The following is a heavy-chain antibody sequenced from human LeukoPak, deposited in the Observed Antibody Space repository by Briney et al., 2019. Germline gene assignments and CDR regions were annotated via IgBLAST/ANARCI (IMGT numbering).Heavy chain of an antibody. D-gene: IGHD6-13*01. CDR1: GFTFSSYS. CDR3: ARGLEQQLAPFDY. Sequence: GGSLRLSCAASGFTFSSYSMNWVRQAPGKGLEGVSSISSSSSYIYYADSVKGRFTISRDNAKNSLYLQMNSLRAEDTAVYYCARGLEQQLAPFDYWGQGTLVTVSS. V-gene: IGHV3-21*01. CDR2: ISSSSSYI. J-gene: IGHJ4*02.